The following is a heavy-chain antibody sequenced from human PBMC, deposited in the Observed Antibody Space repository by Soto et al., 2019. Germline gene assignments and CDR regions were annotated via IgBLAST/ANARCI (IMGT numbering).Heavy chain of an antibody. Sequence: PGGSLRLSCAASGFTVSSNHMSWVRQAPGKGLEWVSLLHPGGKTYYADSVRGRFSTSRDNSKNTVYLQMDSLRVEDTALYYCTRGTDSAKIRFDPWGQGTLVTVSS. D-gene: IGHD2-21*01. CDR2: LHPGGKT. V-gene: IGHV3-53*01. CDR3: TRGTDSAKIRFDP. CDR1: GFTVSSNH. J-gene: IGHJ5*02.